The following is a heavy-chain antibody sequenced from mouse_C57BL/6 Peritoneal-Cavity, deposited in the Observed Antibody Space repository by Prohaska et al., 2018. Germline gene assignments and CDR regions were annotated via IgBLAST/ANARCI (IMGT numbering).Heavy chain of an antibody. CDR2: IFTGSGST. CDR3: ARGSSYFDH. D-gene: IGHD1-1*01. J-gene: IGHJ2*01. Sequence: QVQLQQSGPELVKPVASVKISCKASVYTFTDYYINWVQQRPGQGLECIGWIFTGSGSTYYNEKFKGNATLTVDKSSSTAYMLLCSLTSVDSAVYCSARGSSYFDHRGQGTTLTVYS. CDR1: VYTFTDYY. V-gene: IGHV1-75*01.